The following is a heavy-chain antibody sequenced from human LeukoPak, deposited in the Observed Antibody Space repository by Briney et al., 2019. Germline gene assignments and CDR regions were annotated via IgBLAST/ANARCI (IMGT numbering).Heavy chain of an antibody. D-gene: IGHD4-11*01. J-gene: IGHJ5*02. CDR3: ARVYSNHLWWFDP. Sequence: SVKVSCKASGGTFSSYAISWVRQAPGQGLEWMGGIIPIFGTANYAQKFQGRVTITADESTSTAYMELSSLRSEDTAVYYCARVYSNHLWWFDPWGQGTLVTVSS. CDR2: IIPIFGTA. CDR1: GGTFSSYA. V-gene: IGHV1-69*13.